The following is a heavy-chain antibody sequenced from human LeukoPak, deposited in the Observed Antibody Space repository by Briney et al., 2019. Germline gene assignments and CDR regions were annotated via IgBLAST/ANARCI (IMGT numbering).Heavy chain of an antibody. V-gene: IGHV4-39*01. Sequence: SETLSLTCTVSGGSISSSSYYWGWIRQPPGKGLEWIGKINYSGNTYYSTSLKSRVSISVETSKNQFSLKVRSVSAADTSVYYCARLGPSRYDYYYLDVWGKGTTVTVSS. CDR2: INYSGNT. D-gene: IGHD3-16*01. J-gene: IGHJ6*03. CDR1: GGSISSSSYY. CDR3: ARLGPSRYDYYYLDV.